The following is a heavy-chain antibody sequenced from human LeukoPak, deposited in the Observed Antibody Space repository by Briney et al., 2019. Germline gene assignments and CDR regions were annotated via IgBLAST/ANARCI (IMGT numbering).Heavy chain of an antibody. CDR3: ARDDRSGTTDY. Sequence: GASVKVSCKASGYTFTSYAMNWVRQAPGQGLEWMGWISAYNGNTNYAQKLQGRVTMTTDTSTSTAYMELRSLRSHDTAVYYCARDDRSGTTDYWGQGTLVTVSS. D-gene: IGHD1-26*01. V-gene: IGHV1-18*01. CDR1: GYTFTSYA. J-gene: IGHJ4*02. CDR2: ISAYNGNT.